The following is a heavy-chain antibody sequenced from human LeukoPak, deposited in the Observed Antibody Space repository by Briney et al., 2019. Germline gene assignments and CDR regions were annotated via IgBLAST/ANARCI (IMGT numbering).Heavy chain of an antibody. D-gene: IGHD6-13*01. J-gene: IGHJ4*02. CDR1: GGSISRYY. CDR2: IYYTGST. Sequence: MSSETLSLTCTVSGGSISRYYWSWIRQPPGKGLEWIGYIYYTGSTDYNPSLKSRVAISVDTSKNQFSLKLSSVTAADTAVYYCARGSRAAPGTFDYWGQGTLVTVSS. CDR3: ARGSRAAPGTFDY. V-gene: IGHV4-59*01.